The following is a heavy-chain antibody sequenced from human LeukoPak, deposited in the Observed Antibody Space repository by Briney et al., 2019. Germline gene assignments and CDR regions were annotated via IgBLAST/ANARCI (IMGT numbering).Heavy chain of an antibody. CDR2: ISIGGTTK. V-gene: IGHV3-48*03. CDR3: ARDYYDGSGYYYYDAFDF. D-gene: IGHD3-22*01. Sequence: PGGSLRLSCATSGFTFSSFEMNWVRQAPGKGLEWVSFISIGGTTKHYADSVKGRFTISRDNVKNSLHLQMSSLRVEDTAVYYCARDYYDGSGYYYYDAFDFWGQGTLVTVSS. CDR1: GFTFSSFE. J-gene: IGHJ3*01.